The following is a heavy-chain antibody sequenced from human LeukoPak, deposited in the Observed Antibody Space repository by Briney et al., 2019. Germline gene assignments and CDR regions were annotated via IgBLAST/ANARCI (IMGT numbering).Heavy chain of an antibody. J-gene: IGHJ4*02. CDR1: GFTFSSYG. D-gene: IGHD5-12*01. CDR2: ISGSGDST. CDR3: AKKSFDGSGYDLDY. V-gene: IGHV3-23*01. Sequence: GGSLRLSCAASGFTFSSYGMIWVRQAPGKGLEWVSSISGSGDSTYYADSVKGRFSISRDDSKNTLYLQMNSLRAEDTAVYYCAKKSFDGSGYDLDYWGQGTLVTVSS.